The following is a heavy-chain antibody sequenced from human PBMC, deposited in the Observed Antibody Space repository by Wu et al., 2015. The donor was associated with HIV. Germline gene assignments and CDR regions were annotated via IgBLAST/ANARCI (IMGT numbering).Heavy chain of an antibody. CDR3: ARVLVRGVIIFPFDY. Sequence: QVQLVQSGAEVKKPGASVKVSCKASGYTFTGYYMHWVRQAPGQGLEWMGWINPNSGGTNYAQKFQGRVTMTRDTSISTAYMELSRLRSDDTAVYYCARVLVRGVIIFPFDYWGQGTLVTVSS. D-gene: IGHD3-10*01. CDR1: GYTFTGYY. J-gene: IGHJ4*02. CDR2: INPNSGGT. V-gene: IGHV1-2*02.